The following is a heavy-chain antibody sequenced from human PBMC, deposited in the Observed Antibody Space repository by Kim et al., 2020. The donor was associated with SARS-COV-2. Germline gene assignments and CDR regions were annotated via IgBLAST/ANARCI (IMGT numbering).Heavy chain of an antibody. D-gene: IGHD3-10*01. Sequence: PSLKSRVTISVDTSKHQFSLKLSSMTAADTAVYYCARLKGSVRKSWFDPWGQGTLVTVSS. J-gene: IGHJ5*02. CDR3: ARLKGSVRKSWFDP. V-gene: IGHV4-59*08.